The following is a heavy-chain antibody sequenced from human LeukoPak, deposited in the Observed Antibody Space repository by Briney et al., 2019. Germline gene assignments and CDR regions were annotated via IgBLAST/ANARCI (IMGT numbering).Heavy chain of an antibody. CDR3: AKGQPYSGSYYYYYMDV. CDR2: INSDGSST. V-gene: IGHV3-74*01. J-gene: IGHJ6*03. D-gene: IGHD1-26*01. Sequence: PGGSLRLSCAASGFTFSTYWMHWVRQAPGKGLVWVSRINSDGSSTGYADSVKGRFTISRGNAKNTLYLQLNSLRAEDTAVYYCAKGQPYSGSYYYYYMDVWGKGTTVTISS. CDR1: GFTFSTYW.